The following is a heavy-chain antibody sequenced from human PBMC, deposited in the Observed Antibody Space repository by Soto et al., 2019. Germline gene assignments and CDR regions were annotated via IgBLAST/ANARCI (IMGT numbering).Heavy chain of an antibody. Sequence: GGSLRLSCVASGFTFTSFWMSWVRQAPGKGLEWVANIKGDGSEKRYVDSVKGRFTISRDNANNLVYLQMNSLRAEDTALYFCGRDEVRNGVGVWGQGTTVTVSS. CDR3: GRDEVRNGVGV. CDR2: IKGDGSEK. J-gene: IGHJ6*02. V-gene: IGHV3-7*01. CDR1: GFTFTSFW.